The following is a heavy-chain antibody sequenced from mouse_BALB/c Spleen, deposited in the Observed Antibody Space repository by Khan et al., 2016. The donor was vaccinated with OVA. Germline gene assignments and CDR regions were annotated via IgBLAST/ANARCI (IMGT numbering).Heavy chain of an antibody. Sequence: VQLQQSGPGLVKPSQSLSLTCTVTGYSITSGYGWNWIRQFPGNKLEWMGYISYSGSTNYKPSLKSRLSITRDTSKNQFFLQLNSVTTEDTATYYCARTARIKYWGQGTTLTVSS. J-gene: IGHJ2*01. CDR2: ISYSGST. CDR1: GYSITSGYG. V-gene: IGHV3-2*02. CDR3: ARTARIKY. D-gene: IGHD1-2*01.